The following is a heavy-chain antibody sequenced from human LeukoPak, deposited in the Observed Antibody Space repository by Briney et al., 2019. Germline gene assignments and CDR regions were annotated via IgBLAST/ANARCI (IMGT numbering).Heavy chain of an antibody. J-gene: IGHJ4*02. Sequence: SETLSLTCAVYGGSFSGYYWSWLRQPPGKGLEWIGEINHSGSTNYNPSLTSRVTISVDTSKNQFSLKLSSVTAADTAVYYCARELPYCSGGSCYSFDYWGQGTLVTVSS. CDR2: INHSGST. D-gene: IGHD2-15*01. CDR1: GGSFSGYY. CDR3: ARELPYCSGGSCYSFDY. V-gene: IGHV4-34*01.